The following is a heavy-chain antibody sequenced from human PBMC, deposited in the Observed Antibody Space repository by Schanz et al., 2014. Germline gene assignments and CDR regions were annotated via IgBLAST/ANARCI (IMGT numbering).Heavy chain of an antibody. CDR1: GFTFSRFG. CDR2: ISFDGRNT. CDR3: AKEKEEVAADGSFFDY. D-gene: IGHD6-13*01. Sequence: QVQLVESGGGVVRPGRSLRLSCATSGFTFSRFGMHWVRQAPGKGLEWVGFISFDGRNTGYAHSVKGRFTISRDNSKNTVNLQMNSLRAEDTAVYYCAKEKEEVAADGSFFDYWGQGTLXTVSS. J-gene: IGHJ4*02. V-gene: IGHV3-30*18.